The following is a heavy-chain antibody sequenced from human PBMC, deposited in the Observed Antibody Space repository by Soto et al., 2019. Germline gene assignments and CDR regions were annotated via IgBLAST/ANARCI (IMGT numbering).Heavy chain of an antibody. CDR3: ARVERTFGVTTRFDP. CDR2: IYYSGST. Sequence: SETLSLTCSVSGDSINSDNYYWGWIRQPPGKGLEWIGSIYYSGSTNYNPSLKSRVTISVDTSKNQFSLKLSSVTAADTAVYYCARVERTFGVTTRFDPWGQGTLVTVSS. V-gene: IGHV4-39*07. D-gene: IGHD4-17*01. J-gene: IGHJ5*02. CDR1: GDSINSDNYY.